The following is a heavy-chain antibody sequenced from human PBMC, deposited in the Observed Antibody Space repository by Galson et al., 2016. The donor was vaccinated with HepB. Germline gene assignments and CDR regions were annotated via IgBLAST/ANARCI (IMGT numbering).Heavy chain of an antibody. D-gene: IGHD1-26*01. CDR2: LYFNGRA. CDR1: DDSISNNYYF. J-gene: IGHJ5*02. Sequence: SETLSLTCTVSDDSISNNYYFWGWIRQPPGKGLEWIGSLYFNGRAYYSPSLKSRVTMSLDTSKSQFSLEVRSLTAADTAVYFCAKEWENWEKAAWGQGARVTVSS. CDR3: AKEWENWEKAA. V-gene: IGHV4-39*07.